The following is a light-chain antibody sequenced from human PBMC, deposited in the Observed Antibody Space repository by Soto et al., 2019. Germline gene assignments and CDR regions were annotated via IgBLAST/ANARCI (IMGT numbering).Light chain of an antibody. J-gene: IGLJ2*01. CDR2: LNRDGSH. CDR3: QTWGTGIVI. Sequence: QLVLTQSPSASASLGASVKLTCTLSSGHSNYAIAWHQQQPEKGPRYLIKLNRDGSHSKGDGIPNRFSGSSSGDERYLTISSIQSEDEAAYYCQTWGTGIVIFGGGTKLT. CDR1: SGHSNYA. V-gene: IGLV4-69*01.